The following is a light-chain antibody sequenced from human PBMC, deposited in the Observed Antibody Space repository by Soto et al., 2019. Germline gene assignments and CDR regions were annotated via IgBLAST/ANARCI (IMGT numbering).Light chain of an antibody. CDR1: QSVYSN. CDR3: QQYNNWPIT. J-gene: IGKJ5*01. CDR2: GAS. Sequence: EVVMTQSPATLSVSPGERATLSCRASQSVYSNLAWYQEEPGQAPRLLIYGASTRATGIAARFSGSGSGTEFTLTISSLQSEDFAVYYCQQYNNWPITFGQGTRLEN. V-gene: IGKV3-15*01.